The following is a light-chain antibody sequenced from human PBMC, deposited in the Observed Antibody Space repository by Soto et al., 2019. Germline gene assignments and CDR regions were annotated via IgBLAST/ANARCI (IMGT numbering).Light chain of an antibody. CDR3: QYYGNSRIT. V-gene: IGKV3-20*01. CDR2: AAS. CDR1: QSVNNNF. Sequence: EIVLTQSPGTLSLSPGERVTLSCRASQSVNNNFLSWYQQKPGQAPRLLIYAASSGATGITDRFSGSGSGTDFTLTINRLEPEDFVVYYCQYYGNSRITVGQGPRLEIK. J-gene: IGKJ5*01.